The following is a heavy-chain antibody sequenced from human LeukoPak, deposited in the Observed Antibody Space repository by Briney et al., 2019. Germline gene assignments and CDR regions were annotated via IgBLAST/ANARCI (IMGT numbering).Heavy chain of an antibody. V-gene: IGHV3-7*01. Sequence: GGSLRLSCAASGFTFSSYWMSWVRQAPGKGLEWVANIKQDGSEKYYVDSVKGRFTISRDNAKNSLYLQMNSLRAEDTAVYYCARSGRKYYGSGSLYYFDYWGQGTLVTVSS. CDR3: ARSGRKYYGSGSLYYFDY. D-gene: IGHD3-10*01. CDR2: IKQDGSEK. CDR1: GFTFSSYW. J-gene: IGHJ4*02.